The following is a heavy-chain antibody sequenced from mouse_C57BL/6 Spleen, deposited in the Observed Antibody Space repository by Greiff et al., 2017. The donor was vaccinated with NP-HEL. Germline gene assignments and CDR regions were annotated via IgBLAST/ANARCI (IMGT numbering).Heavy chain of an antibody. J-gene: IGHJ2*01. V-gene: IGHV5-4*01. CDR3: AREDYYSNLFDY. CDR1: GFTFSSYA. D-gene: IGHD2-5*01. Sequence: EVQVVESGGGLVKPGGSLKLSCAASGFTFSSYAMSWVRQTPEKRLEWVATISDGGSYTYYPDTVKGRFTISRDNAKNNLYLQMSHLKSEDTAMYYCAREDYYSNLFDYWGQGTTLTVSS. CDR2: ISDGGSYT.